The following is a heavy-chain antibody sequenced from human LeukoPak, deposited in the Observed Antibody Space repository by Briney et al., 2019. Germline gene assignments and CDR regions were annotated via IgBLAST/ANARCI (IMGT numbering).Heavy chain of an antibody. D-gene: IGHD6-19*01. Sequence: SETLSLTCTVSGGSISTYYWTWIRQPPGKGLEWVGNIYYTGSTNYNPSLKSRVTLSIDTSKKQFSLGLTSVTAADTAVYYCARDAAGEIDYWGQGILVTAAS. J-gene: IGHJ4*02. V-gene: IGHV4-59*01. CDR2: IYYTGST. CDR1: GGSISTYY. CDR3: ARDAAGEIDY.